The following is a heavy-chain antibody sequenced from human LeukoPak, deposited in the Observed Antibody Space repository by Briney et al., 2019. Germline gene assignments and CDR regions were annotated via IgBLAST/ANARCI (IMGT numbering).Heavy chain of an antibody. Sequence: GGSLRLSCAASGFTFNNYVMSWVRQSPGKGLEWVSAISGSGGGAYYANSVKGRFTISRDNSKNTLYLQMNSLRAEDTAVYYCAKDSIDVIAVYYFDYWGQGTLVTVSP. D-gene: IGHD2-21*01. CDR1: GFTFNNYV. CDR2: ISGSGGGA. V-gene: IGHV3-23*01. CDR3: AKDSIDVIAVYYFDY. J-gene: IGHJ4*02.